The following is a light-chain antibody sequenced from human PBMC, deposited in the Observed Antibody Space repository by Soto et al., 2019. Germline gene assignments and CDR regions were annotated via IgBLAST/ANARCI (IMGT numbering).Light chain of an antibody. J-gene: IGLJ1*01. CDR3: NSYTTNSNRV. Sequence: QSVLTQPASVSGSPGQSITISCTGTSSDVGAYNYVSRYQHHPGKAPKLMIYEVTNRPSGVSNRFSGSKSGNTASLTISGLQAEDEADYYCNSYTTNSNRVFGTGTKVTVL. CDR2: EVT. V-gene: IGLV2-14*01. CDR1: SSDVGAYNY.